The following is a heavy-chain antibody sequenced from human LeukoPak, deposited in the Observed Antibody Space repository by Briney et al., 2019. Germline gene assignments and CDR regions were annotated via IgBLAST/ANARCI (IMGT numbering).Heavy chain of an antibody. D-gene: IGHD3-10*01. J-gene: IGHJ3*02. V-gene: IGHV3-9*01. Sequence: PGGSLRLSCAASGFTFDDYAMHWVRQAPGKGLEWVSGISWNSGSIGYADSVKGRFTISRDNAKNSLYLQMNSLRAEDTALYYCAKGRGRWRGAFDIWGQGTMVTVSS. CDR3: AKGRGRWRGAFDI. CDR1: GFTFDDYA. CDR2: ISWNSGSI.